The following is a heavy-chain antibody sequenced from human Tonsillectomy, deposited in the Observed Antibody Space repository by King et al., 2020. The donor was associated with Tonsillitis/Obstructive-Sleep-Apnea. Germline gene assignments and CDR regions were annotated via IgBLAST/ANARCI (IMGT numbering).Heavy chain of an antibody. D-gene: IGHD3-3*01. J-gene: IGHJ4*02. CDR1: GYTFTKYG. CDR2: INSYNGNT. V-gene: IGHV1-18*01. CDR3: ARGGDFWRGYYPDY. Sequence: VQLVESGTEVKKPGASVKVSCKASGYTFTKYGISWVRQAPGQGLEWMGWINSYNGNTNSAQKLQGRVTMTTDTSTTTAYMELRSLRSDDTAVYYCARGGDFWRGYYPDYWGQETLVTVSS.